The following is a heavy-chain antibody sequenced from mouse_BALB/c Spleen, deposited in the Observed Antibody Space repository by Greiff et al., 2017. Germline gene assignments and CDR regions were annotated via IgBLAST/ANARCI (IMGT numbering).Heavy chain of an antibody. CDR1: GYSFTGYF. J-gene: IGHJ1*01. CDR2: INPYNGDT. CDR3: GRSVTTVVATDWYFDV. D-gene: IGHD1-1*01. V-gene: IGHV1-37*01. Sequence: EVMLVESGPELVKPGASVKISCKASGYSFTGYFMNWVKQSHGKSLEWIGRINPYNGDTFYNQKFKGKATLTVDKSSSTAHMELLSLTSEDSAVYYCGRSVTTVVATDWYFDVWGAGTTVTVSS.